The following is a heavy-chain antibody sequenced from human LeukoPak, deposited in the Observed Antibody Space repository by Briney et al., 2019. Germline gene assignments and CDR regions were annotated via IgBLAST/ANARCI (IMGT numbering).Heavy chain of an antibody. D-gene: IGHD6-19*01. Sequence: GGSLRLSCEASGFRLDNYWMTWVRQAPGKGPEWVADINEDGSKIYSLDSVKGRFTISRDNARNSLYLQMNSLRAEDTAVYYCVRDSSGWRPLDYWGQGTLVTVSS. CDR2: INEDGSKI. CDR3: VRDSSGWRPLDY. CDR1: GFRLDNYW. J-gene: IGHJ4*02. V-gene: IGHV3-7*05.